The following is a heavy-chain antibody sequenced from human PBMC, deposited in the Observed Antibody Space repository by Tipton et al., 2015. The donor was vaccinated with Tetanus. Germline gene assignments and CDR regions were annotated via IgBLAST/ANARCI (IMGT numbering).Heavy chain of an antibody. D-gene: IGHD3-22*01. J-gene: IGHJ4*02. CDR2: ISYDGSNK. CDR1: GFTFSSYG. Sequence: SLRLSCAASGFTFSSYGMHWVRQAPGKGLEWVAVISYDGSNKYYADSVKGRFTISRDNSKNTLYLQMNSLRAEDTAVYYCYYDSSGYSDWGQGTLVTVSS. CDR3: YYDSSGYSD. V-gene: IGHV3-30*03.